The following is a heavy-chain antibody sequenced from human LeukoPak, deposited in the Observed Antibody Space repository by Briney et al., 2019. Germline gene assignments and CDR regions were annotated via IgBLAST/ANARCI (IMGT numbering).Heavy chain of an antibody. CDR3: ARGLRFLEWNQIGHNWFDP. Sequence: SETLSLTCAVYGGSFSGYYWSWIRQPPGKGLEWIGEINHSGSTNYNPSLKSRVTISVDTSKNQFSLKLSSVTAADTAVYYCARGLRFLEWNQIGHNWFDPWGQGTLVTVSS. CDR2: INHSGST. V-gene: IGHV4-34*01. CDR1: GGSFSGYY. J-gene: IGHJ5*02. D-gene: IGHD3-3*01.